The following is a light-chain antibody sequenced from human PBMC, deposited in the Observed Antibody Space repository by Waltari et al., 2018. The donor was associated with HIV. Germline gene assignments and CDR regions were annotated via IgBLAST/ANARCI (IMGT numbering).Light chain of an antibody. CDR3: AAWGNSLSLL. CDR2: RNN. J-gene: IGLJ2*01. CDR1: SLNMGSNY. V-gene: IGLV1-47*01. Sequence: QSVLTQPPSASGTPGQRVTISWSGSSLNMGSNYVYWYQQLPGTATKLLLYRNNQRPSGVPDRFSGSKSGTSASLAISGLRSEDEADYYCAAWGNSLSLLFGGGTKLTVL.